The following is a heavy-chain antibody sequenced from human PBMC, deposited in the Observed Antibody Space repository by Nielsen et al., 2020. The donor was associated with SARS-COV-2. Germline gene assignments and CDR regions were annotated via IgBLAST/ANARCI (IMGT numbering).Heavy chain of an antibody. CDR3: ASQTDDFWSGPVPSDY. D-gene: IGHD3-3*01. J-gene: IGHJ4*02. CDR2: INPNSGGT. CDR1: GYTFTGYY. Sequence: ASVKVSCKASGYTFTGYYMHWVRQAPGQGLEWMERINPNSGGTNYAQKFQGRVTMTRDTSISTAYMELSRLRSDDTAVYYCASQTDDFWSGPVPSDYWGQGTLVTVSS. V-gene: IGHV1-2*06.